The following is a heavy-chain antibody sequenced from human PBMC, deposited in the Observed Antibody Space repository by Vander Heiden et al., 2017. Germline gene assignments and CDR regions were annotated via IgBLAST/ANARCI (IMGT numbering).Heavy chain of an antibody. CDR1: GGTISGNSYY. Sequence: QLQLQESGPGLLKPSETMSLTCTVSGGTISGNSYYWGLIRQPPGKGLEWIGKIYSSGKTYYNPSLESRLNISVDTSKNHFSLRLSSLSAADTAVYYCARLEAYGGGLDFWGQGILVTVSS. V-gene: IGHV4-39*02. J-gene: IGHJ4*01. CDR2: IYSSGKT. CDR3: ARLEAYGGGLDF. D-gene: IGHD2-21*01.